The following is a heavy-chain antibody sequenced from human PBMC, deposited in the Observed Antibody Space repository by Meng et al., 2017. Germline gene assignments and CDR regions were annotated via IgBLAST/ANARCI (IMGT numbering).Heavy chain of an antibody. CDR1: GASGSCTSAA. CDR3: ARGSYSFDS. CDR2: AYYRSKWYH. J-gene: IGHJ4*02. Sequence: QTQLHQSGPGLVKPSQPLSLICAISGASGSCTSAAWNWIRQSPSRGLEWLGRAYYRSKWYHDYAESVKSRISIDPDTSKNQFSLQLRSVTPEDSAVYYCARGSYSFDSWGQRTLVTVSS. V-gene: IGHV6-1*01. D-gene: IGHD1-26*01.